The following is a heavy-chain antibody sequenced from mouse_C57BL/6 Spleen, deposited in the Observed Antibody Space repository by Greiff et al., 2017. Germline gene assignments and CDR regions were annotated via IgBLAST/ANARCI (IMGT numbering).Heavy chain of an antibody. CDR1: GFTFSSYA. Sequence: EVQLQESGGGLVKPGGSLKLSCAASGFTFSSYAMSWVRQTPEKRLEWVATISDGGSYTSYPDNVKGRFTISRDNAKNNLYLQMSHLKSEDTAMYYCARDGDYYGSSYWYFDVWGTGTTVTVSS. CDR2: ISDGGSYT. D-gene: IGHD1-1*01. J-gene: IGHJ1*03. CDR3: ARDGDYYGSSYWYFDV. V-gene: IGHV5-4*01.